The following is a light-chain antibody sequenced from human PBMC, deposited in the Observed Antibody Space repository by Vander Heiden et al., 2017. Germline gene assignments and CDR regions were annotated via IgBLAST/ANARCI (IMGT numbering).Light chain of an antibody. CDR1: TSTIGAGYD. CDR2: DNI. Sequence: QSVLTQPPSVSGAPRQRVTISCTGSTSTIGAGYDVHWYQQLPGTAPKLLIYDNINRPSGVPDRFSGSKSGASASLAITGLQAEDEADYYCQSYDSSLGGHVVFGGGTKLTVL. J-gene: IGLJ2*01. CDR3: QSYDSSLGGHVV. V-gene: IGLV1-40*01.